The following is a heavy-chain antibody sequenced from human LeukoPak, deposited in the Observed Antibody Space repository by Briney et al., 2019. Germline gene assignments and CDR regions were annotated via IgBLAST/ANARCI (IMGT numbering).Heavy chain of an antibody. V-gene: IGHV4-39*01. CDR2: IYYSGTT. J-gene: IGHJ6*03. CDR3: ARHIGGADLDTAMVMYYYYMDV. CDR1: GGSISGTNYF. Sequence: PSETLPLTCTVSGGSISGTNYFWGWIRQPPGRGLDWIGSIYYSGTTYYNPSLKSRVTMSVDTSKNQFSLKLSSVTAADSAVYYCARHIGGADLDTAMVMYYYYMDVWGKGTTVTVSS. D-gene: IGHD5-18*01.